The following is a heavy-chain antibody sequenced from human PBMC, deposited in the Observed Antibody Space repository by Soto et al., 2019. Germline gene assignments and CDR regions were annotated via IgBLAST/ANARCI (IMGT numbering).Heavy chain of an antibody. CDR1: GGSISSGGYY. J-gene: IGHJ6*03. CDR2: IYYSGST. D-gene: IGHD2-21*01. CDR3: ARDVYSRYYYYMDV. Sequence: QVQLQESGPGLVKPSQTLSLTCTVSGGSISSGGYYWSWIRQHPGKGLEWIGYIYYSGSTYYNPSLKRRVTISVDTSKNQFSLKLSSVTAADTAVYYCARDVYSRYYYYMDVWGKGTTVTVSS. V-gene: IGHV4-31*03.